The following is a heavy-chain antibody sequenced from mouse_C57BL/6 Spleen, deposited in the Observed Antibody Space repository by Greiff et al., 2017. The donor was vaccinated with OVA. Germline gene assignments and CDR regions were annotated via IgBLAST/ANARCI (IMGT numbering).Heavy chain of an antibody. D-gene: IGHD1-1*01. J-gene: IGHJ2*01. CDR1: GYTFTSYW. CDR2: IDPSDSYT. Sequence: QVQLQQPGAELVKPGASVKLSCKASGYTFTSYWMQWVKQRPGQGLEWIGEIDPSDSYTNYNQKFKGKATLTVDTSSSTAYMQLSSLTSEDSAVYYCARSYYGSSSFDYWGQGTTLTVSS. V-gene: IGHV1-50*01. CDR3: ARSYYGSSSFDY.